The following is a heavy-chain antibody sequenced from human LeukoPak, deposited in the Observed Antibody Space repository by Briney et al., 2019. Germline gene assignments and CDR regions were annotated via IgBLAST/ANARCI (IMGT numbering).Heavy chain of an antibody. CDR1: GGTFSSYA. V-gene: IGHV1-69*06. Sequence: ASVKVSCKASGGTFSSYAISWVRQAPGQGLEWMGGIIPIFGTANYAQKFQGRVTITADKSTSTAYMELSSLRSEDTAVYYCARETGTSYGWFDPWGQGTLVTVSS. J-gene: IGHJ5*02. CDR3: ARETGTSYGWFDP. D-gene: IGHD1-1*01. CDR2: IIPIFGTA.